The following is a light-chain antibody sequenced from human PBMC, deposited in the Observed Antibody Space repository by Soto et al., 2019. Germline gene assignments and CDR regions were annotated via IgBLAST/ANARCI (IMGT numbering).Light chain of an antibody. CDR3: QAWDSSTVV. Sequence: YELTQPPSVSVSPGQTARITCSADKLGDKYACWYQQKPGQSPVLVIYQDNKRPSGIPERFSGSNSGNTATLTISGTQAMDEADYYCQAWDSSTVVFGGGTQLTVL. J-gene: IGLJ2*01. CDR2: QDN. CDR1: KLGDKY. V-gene: IGLV3-1*01.